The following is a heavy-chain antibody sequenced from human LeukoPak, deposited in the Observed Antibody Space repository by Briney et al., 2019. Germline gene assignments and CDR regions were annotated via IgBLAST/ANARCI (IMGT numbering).Heavy chain of an antibody. V-gene: IGHV1-8*01. CDR1: GYTFTSYD. CDR3: AKYSGSYYALDY. CDR2: MNPNSGNT. Sequence: ASVKVSCKASGYTFTSYDINWVRQTTGQGLEWMGWMNPNSGNTGYAQKFQGRVTMTRNTSISTAYMELSSLRSEDTAVYYCAKYSGSYYALDYWGQGTLVTVSS. D-gene: IGHD1-26*01. J-gene: IGHJ4*02.